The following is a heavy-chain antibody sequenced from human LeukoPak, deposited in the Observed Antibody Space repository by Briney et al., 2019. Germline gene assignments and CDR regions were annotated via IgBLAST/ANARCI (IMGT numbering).Heavy chain of an antibody. D-gene: IGHD1-7*01. V-gene: IGHV4-39*07. CDR2: IYYSGST. Sequence: PSETLSLTCTVSGGSISSNSYYWGWIRQPPGKGLEWIGNIYYSGSTYYNPSLKSRVTISVDTSKNQFSLKLSSVTAADTAVYYCARGGYNWNYGSYNWFDPWGQGTLVTVSS. CDR1: GGSISSNSYY. CDR3: ARGGYNWNYGSYNWFDP. J-gene: IGHJ5*02.